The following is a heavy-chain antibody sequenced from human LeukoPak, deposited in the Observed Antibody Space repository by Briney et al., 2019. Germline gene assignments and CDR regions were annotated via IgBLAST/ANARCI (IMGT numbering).Heavy chain of an antibody. CDR3: ARHRYYYDSSGYYYQP. V-gene: IGHV4-59*01. J-gene: IGHJ5*02. Sequence: PSETLSLTCTVSGASISSYYWSWIRQPPGKGLEWIGSIYYSGSTNYNPSLKSRVTISVDTSKNQFSLRLSSVTAADTAVYYCARHRYYYDSSGYYYQPWGQGTLVTVSS. CDR1: GASISSYY. CDR2: IYYSGST. D-gene: IGHD3-22*01.